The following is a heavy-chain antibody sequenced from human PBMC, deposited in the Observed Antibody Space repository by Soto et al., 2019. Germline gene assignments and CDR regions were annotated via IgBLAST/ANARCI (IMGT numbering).Heavy chain of an antibody. V-gene: IGHV1-24*01. J-gene: IGHJ4*02. CDR3: ATGIVATINGY. D-gene: IGHD5-12*01. CDR1: GYSLTDLS. CDR2: FDPEHGET. Sequence: QVHLVQSGAEVKKPGASVKVSCKVSGYSLTDLSIHWVRQAPGKGLEWMGGFDPEHGETISAQRSQGRVTLNEDTSTDTAYMELSSLRSEDTAVYYCATGIVATINGYWGQGTLVTVSS.